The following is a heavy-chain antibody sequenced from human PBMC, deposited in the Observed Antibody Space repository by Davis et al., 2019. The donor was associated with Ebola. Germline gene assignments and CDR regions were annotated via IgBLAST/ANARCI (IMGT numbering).Heavy chain of an antibody. J-gene: IGHJ4*02. V-gene: IGHV1-69*05. CDR2: IIPIFGTA. CDR3: ARDLPYYYDSRYFDY. Sequence: SVKVSCKASGGTFSSYAISWVRQAPGQGLEWMGGIIPIFGTANYAQKLQGRVTMTTDTSTSTAYMELRSLRSDDTAVYYCARDLPYYYDSRYFDYWGQGTLVTVSS. CDR1: GGTFSSYA. D-gene: IGHD3-22*01.